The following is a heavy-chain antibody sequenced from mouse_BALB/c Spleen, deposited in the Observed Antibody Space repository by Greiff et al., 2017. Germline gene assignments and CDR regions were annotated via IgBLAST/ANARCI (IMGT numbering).Heavy chain of an antibody. CDR2: IDPENGDT. CDR1: GFNIKDYY. Sequence: VQLQQSGAELVRSGASVKLSCTASGFNIKDYYMHWVKQRPEQGLEWIGWIDPENGDTEYAPKFQGKATMTADTSSNTAYLQLSSLTSEDTAVYYCNAYYGSYYAMDYWGQGTSVTVSS. J-gene: IGHJ4*01. V-gene: IGHV14-4*02. CDR3: NAYYGSYYAMDY. D-gene: IGHD2-1*01.